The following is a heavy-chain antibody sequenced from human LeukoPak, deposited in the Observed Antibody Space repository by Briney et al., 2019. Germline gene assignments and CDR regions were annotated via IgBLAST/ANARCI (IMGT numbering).Heavy chain of an antibody. CDR2: IYSGGTT. CDR1: GFTVSGNY. V-gene: IGHV3-53*01. D-gene: IGHD1-26*01. J-gene: IGHJ4*02. Sequence: GGSLRLSCAVSGFTVSGNYMSWVRQAPGKGLEWVSLIYSGGTTYYADSVKGRFTISRDNSKNTLYLQMNSLRAEDTAVYYCAKEGGQWELPSPFDYWGQGTLVTVSS. CDR3: AKEGGQWELPSPFDY.